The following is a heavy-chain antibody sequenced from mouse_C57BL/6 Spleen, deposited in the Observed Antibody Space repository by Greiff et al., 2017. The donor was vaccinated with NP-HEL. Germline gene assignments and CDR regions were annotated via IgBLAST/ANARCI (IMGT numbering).Heavy chain of an antibody. CDR1: GFTFSSYA. D-gene: IGHD4-1*01. CDR2: ISDGGSYT. Sequence: EVHLVESGGGLVKPGGSLKLSCAASGFTFSSYAMSWVRQTPEKRLEWVATISDGGSYTYYPDNVKGRFTISRDNAKNNLYLQMSHLKSEDTAMYYCARDLGPFYYAMDYWGQGTSVTVSS. CDR3: ARDLGPFYYAMDY. J-gene: IGHJ4*01. V-gene: IGHV5-4*01.